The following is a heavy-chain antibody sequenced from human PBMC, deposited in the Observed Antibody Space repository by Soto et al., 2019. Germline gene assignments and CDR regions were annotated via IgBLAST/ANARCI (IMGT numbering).Heavy chain of an antibody. CDR1: GFTFMDYF. D-gene: IGHD3-16*01. J-gene: IGHJ4*02. CDR2: ISSSSRNI. Sequence: QIQLTESGGGLVQPGGSLTISCEASGFTFMDYFMSWVRQAPGKGLEWIAYISSSSRNIFYADSVKGRFTISRDNAKYSLFLHMCDLRADDTAVYYCVRYVIRYYDFYNAYLHWGQGTLVTVSS. CDR3: VRYVIRYYDFYNAYLH. V-gene: IGHV3-11*01.